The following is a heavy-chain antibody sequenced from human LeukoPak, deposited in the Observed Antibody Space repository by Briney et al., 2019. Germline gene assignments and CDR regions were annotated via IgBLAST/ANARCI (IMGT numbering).Heavy chain of an antibody. CDR1: GGSISRSIW. J-gene: IGHJ5*02. CDR2: IYHSGST. D-gene: IGHD3-10*01. Sequence: SETLSLTCAVSGGSISRSIWWSGVRQPPGKGLEWIGEIYHSGSTNYNPSLKSRVTISVDKSKNQFSLKLSSVTAEDTAVYYCAGKNYYGSGSYATWGQGTLVAVSS. V-gene: IGHV4-4*02. CDR3: AGKNYYGSGSYAT.